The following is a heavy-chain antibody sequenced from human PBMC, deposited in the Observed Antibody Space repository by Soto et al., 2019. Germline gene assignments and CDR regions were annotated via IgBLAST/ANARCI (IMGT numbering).Heavy chain of an antibody. CDR2: ISAYNGNT. CDR3: ARDHWAYGDHGGMDV. CDR1: GYTFTSYG. Sequence: QVQLVQSGAEVKKPGASVKVSCKASGYTFTSYGISWVRQAPGQGLEWMGWISAYNGNTNYAQKLQGRVTMTTDTSTSTDYKELRSRRSDDTAVYYCARDHWAYGDHGGMDVWGKGTTVTVSS. V-gene: IGHV1-18*01. D-gene: IGHD4-17*01. J-gene: IGHJ6*04.